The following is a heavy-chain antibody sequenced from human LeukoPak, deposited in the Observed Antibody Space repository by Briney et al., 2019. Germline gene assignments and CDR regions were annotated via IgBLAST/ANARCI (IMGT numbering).Heavy chain of an antibody. J-gene: IGHJ4*02. CDR2: ISGSGGST. Sequence: GGSLRLSCAASGFTFSSYAMSWVRQAPGKGLEWVSAISGSGGSTYYADSVKGRFTISRDNSKNTLYLQMNSLRAEDTAVYYCAKDRTTYYDFWSGYSFDYWGQGTLVTVSS. V-gene: IGHV3-23*01. D-gene: IGHD3-3*01. CDR1: GFTFSSYA. CDR3: AKDRTTYYDFWSGYSFDY.